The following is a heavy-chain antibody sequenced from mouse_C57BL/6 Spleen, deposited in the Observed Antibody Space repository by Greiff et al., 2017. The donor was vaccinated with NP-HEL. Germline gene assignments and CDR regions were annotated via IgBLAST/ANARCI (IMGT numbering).Heavy chain of an antibody. CDR3: ARDWVGYSGRDYAMYY. Sequence: EVQLQESGPGLVKPSQSLSLTCSVTGYSITRGYYWNWIRQFPGNKLEWMGYISYDGSNNYNPSLKNRISITRDTSKNQFFLKLNSVTTEDTATYYGARDWVGYSGRDYAMYYWGQGTSVTVSS. V-gene: IGHV3-6*01. D-gene: IGHD1-1*01. J-gene: IGHJ4*01. CDR1: GYSITRGYY. CDR2: ISYDGSN.